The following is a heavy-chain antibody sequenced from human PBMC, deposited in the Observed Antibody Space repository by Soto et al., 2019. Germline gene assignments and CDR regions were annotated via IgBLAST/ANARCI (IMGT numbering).Heavy chain of an antibody. Sequence: GESLKISCKGSGYSFTSYWIGWVRQMPGKGLEWMGIIYPGDSDTRYSPSFQGQVTISADKSISTAYLEWSSLKASDTDMYYCARYGTTRTSPGFYWGQGTLVTVSS. CDR3: ARYGTTRTSPGFY. CDR1: GYSFTSYW. V-gene: IGHV5-51*01. CDR2: IYPGDSDT. J-gene: IGHJ4*02. D-gene: IGHD1-1*01.